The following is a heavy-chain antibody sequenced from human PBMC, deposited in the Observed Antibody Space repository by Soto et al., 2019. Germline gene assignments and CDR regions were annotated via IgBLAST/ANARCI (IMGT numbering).Heavy chain of an antibody. D-gene: IGHD3-16*01. CDR1: GYTLTELS. J-gene: IGHJ5*02. CDR2: FDPEDGET. Sequence: ASVKVSCKVSGYTLTELSMHWVRQAPGKGLEWMGGFDPEDGETIYAQKFQGRVTMTEDTSTDTAYMELSSLRSEDTAVYYCATVGLLRSALVWSRGYPLVRLGPRGKRILGTVCS. V-gene: IGHV1-24*01. CDR3: ATVGLLRSALVWSRGYPLVRLGP.